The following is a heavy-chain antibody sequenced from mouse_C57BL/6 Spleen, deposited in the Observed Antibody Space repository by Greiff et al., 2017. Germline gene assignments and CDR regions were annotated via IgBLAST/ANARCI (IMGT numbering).Heavy chain of an antibody. Sequence: EVKLVESGPELVKPGASVKISCKASGYSFTDYNMNWVKQSTGKSLAWLVVINPNCGTTSYTQQFKGKATLTVDHSSSTAYMQLNSLISGESAGYYCTRSGDSSGYYAMDYWGQGTSVTVSS. CDR1: GYSFTDYN. J-gene: IGHJ4*01. CDR2: INPNCGTT. V-gene: IGHV1-39*01. D-gene: IGHD3-2*02. CDR3: TRSGDSSGYYAMDY.